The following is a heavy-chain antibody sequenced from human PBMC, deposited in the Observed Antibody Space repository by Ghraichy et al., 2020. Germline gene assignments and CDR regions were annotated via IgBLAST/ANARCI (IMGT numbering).Heavy chain of an antibody. CDR1: GFTVSSNY. V-gene: IGHV3-66*01. CDR2: IYSGGAT. J-gene: IGHJ6*02. D-gene: IGHD2-21*01. Sequence: GGSLRLSCAASGFTVSSNYMTWVRQAPGKGLEWVLVIYSGGATYYADSVKGRFTISRDNSKNTLYLQMNSLRAKDTAVYYCARGVAYSGGMDVWGQGTTVTVSS. CDR3: ARGVAYSGGMDV.